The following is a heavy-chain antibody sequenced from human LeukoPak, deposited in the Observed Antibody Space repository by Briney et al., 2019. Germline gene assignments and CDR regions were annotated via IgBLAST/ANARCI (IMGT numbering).Heavy chain of an antibody. CDR3: AKDLEGSFDY. J-gene: IGHJ4*02. Sequence: GGSLRLSCAASGFTFSSYGMHWVRQAPGKGLEWVAVISYDGSNKYYADSVKGRFTISRDNSKNTLYLQMNSLRAEDTAVYYCAKDLEGSFDYWGQGTLVTVSS. CDR2: ISYDGSNK. V-gene: IGHV3-30*18. CDR1: GFTFSSYG.